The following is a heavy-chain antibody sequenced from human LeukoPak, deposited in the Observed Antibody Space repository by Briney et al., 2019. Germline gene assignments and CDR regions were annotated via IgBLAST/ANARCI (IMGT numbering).Heavy chain of an antibody. Sequence: GGSLTLSCAASALTFRDYWMHWVRHAPGKGLVWLSRINTDGTSTKYADSVKGRFTISRDNARNTVYLQMNSLRGEDTAVYYCARARHSYTEIVDYWGQGTLVTVSS. J-gene: IGHJ4*02. CDR3: ARARHSYTEIVDY. D-gene: IGHD1-14*01. CDR1: ALTFRDYW. CDR2: INTDGTST. V-gene: IGHV3-74*01.